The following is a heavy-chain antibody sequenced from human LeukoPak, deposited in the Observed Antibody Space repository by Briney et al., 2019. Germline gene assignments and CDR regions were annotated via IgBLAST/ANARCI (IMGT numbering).Heavy chain of an antibody. CDR2: IYYSGST. CDR1: GGSISSYY. J-gene: IGHJ3*02. Sequence: SETLSLTCTVSGGSISSYYWSWIRQPPGKGLEWIGYIYYSGSTSYNPSLKSRVTISVDTSKKQFSLKLSSVTAADTAFYYCARYIVSYPHDAFDIWGQGSMVTVSS. CDR3: ARYIVSYPHDAFDI. V-gene: IGHV4-59*01. D-gene: IGHD1-26*01.